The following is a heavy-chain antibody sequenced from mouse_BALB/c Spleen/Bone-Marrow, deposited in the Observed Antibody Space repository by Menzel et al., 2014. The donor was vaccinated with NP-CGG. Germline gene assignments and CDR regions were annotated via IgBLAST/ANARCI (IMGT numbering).Heavy chain of an antibody. CDR3: ARDGSWFAY. V-gene: IGHV7-3*02. CDR2: IRNKANGYTT. J-gene: IGHJ3*01. Sequence: EVQGVESGGGLVQPGGSLRLSCAPSGFTFTGYYMSWVRQPPGKALEWLGFIRNKANGYTTEYSASVKGRFTISRDNSQSILYLQMNTLRAEDSATYYCARDGSWFAYWGQGTLVTVSA. CDR1: GFTFTGYY.